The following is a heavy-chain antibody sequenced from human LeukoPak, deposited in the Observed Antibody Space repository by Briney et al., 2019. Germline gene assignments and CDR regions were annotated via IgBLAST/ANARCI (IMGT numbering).Heavy chain of an antibody. J-gene: IGHJ2*01. CDR1: GGSFSGYY. D-gene: IGHD2-2*01. Sequence: SETLSLTCAVYGGSFSGYYWSWIRQPPGKGLEWIGGINHSGSTNYNPSLKSRVTISVDTSKNQFSLKLSSVTAADTAVYYCARGLVPNWYFDLWGRGTLVTVSS. CDR3: ARGLVPNWYFDL. CDR2: INHSGST. V-gene: IGHV4-34*01.